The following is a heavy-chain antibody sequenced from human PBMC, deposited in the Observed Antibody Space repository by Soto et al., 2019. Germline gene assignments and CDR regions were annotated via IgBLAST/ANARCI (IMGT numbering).Heavy chain of an antibody. CDR2: IKQDGSEK. J-gene: IGHJ3*02. V-gene: IGHV3-7*03. CDR3: ARNRGYSYGHHDAFDI. Sequence: WGSLRLSCAASGFTFSSYWMSWVRQAPGKGLEWVANIKQDGSEKYYVDSVKGRFTISRDNAKNSLYLQMNSLRAEDTAVYYCARNRGYSYGHHDAFDIWGQGTIVTVS. D-gene: IGHD5-18*01. CDR1: GFTFSSYW.